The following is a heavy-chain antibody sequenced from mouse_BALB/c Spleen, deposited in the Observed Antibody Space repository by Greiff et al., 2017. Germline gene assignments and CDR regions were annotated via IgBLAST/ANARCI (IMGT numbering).Heavy chain of an antibody. V-gene: IGHV14-3*02. CDR1: GFNIKDTY. J-gene: IGHJ3*01. Sequence: VQLQQSGAELVKPGASVKLSCTASGFNIKDTYMHWVKQRPEQGLEWIGRIDPANGNTKYDPKFQGKATITADTSSNTAYLQLSSLTSEDTAFYYCARPQLLRLRGFAYWGQGTLVTVAA. CDR2: IDPANGNT. D-gene: IGHD1-2*01. CDR3: ARPQLLRLRGFAY.